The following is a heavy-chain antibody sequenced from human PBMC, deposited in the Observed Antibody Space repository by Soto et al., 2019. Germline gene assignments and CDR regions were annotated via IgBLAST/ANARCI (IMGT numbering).Heavy chain of an antibody. CDR1: GFTFSTYG. D-gene: IGHD3-10*01. CDR2: IWYDGSKT. Sequence: QVHLVASGGGVVQPGRSLRLSCVASGFTFSTYGMHWVRQAPGKGLEGVAVIWYDGSKTYYADSVKGRFTISKDNSKNTLYLQMNSLRAEDTAIYYCARDIWFEKSKCLDYWGQGTLVTVSS. CDR3: ARDIWFEKSKCLDY. J-gene: IGHJ4*02. V-gene: IGHV3-33*01.